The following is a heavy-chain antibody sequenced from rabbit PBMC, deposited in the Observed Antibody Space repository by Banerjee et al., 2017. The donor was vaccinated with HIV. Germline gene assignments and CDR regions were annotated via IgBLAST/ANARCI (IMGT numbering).Heavy chain of an antibody. Sequence: QSLEESGGDLVKPGASLTLTCTASGFSFSSDYDMCWVRQAPGMWLEYIGFINGGGVTCYASWAKGRFTCAKTSPTTVSLQMVSLIAADTATYFWFRAWFYAVSSSYAGFAFNLLGQGSFVSGS. CDR3: FRAWFYAVSSSYAGFAFNL. J-gene: IGHJ4*01. V-gene: IGHV1S40*01. CDR2: INGGGVT. CDR1: GFSFSSDYD. D-gene: IGHD8-1*01.